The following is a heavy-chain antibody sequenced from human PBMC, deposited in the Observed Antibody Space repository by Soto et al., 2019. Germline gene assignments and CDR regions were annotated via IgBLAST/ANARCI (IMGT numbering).Heavy chain of an antibody. J-gene: IGHJ6*02. V-gene: IGHV1-2*04. Sequence: ASVKVSFKASGYTFTGHYIHWVRQAPGQGLEWMGWINPNSGGTNYAQKFQGWVTMTRDTSISTAYMELSRLRSDDTAVYYCASRGSYSPDYYYGMDVWGQGTTVTVSS. CDR3: ASRGSYSPDYYYGMDV. CDR2: INPNSGGT. CDR1: GYTFTGHY. D-gene: IGHD3-10*01.